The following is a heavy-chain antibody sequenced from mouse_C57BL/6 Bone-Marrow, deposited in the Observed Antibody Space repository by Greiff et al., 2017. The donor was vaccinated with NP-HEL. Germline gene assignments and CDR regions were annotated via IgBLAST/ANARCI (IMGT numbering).Heavy chain of an antibody. D-gene: IGHD1-1*02. J-gene: IGHJ2*01. V-gene: IGHV6-3*01. CDR2: IRLKSDNYAT. Sequence: EVKLMESGGGLVQPGGSMKLSCVASGFTFSNYWMNWVRQSPEKGLEWVAQIRLKSDNYATHYAESVKGRFTISRDDSKSSVYLQRNNLRAEDTGIYYCTGLRGWYYFDYWGQGTTLTVSS. CDR3: TGLRGWYYFDY. CDR1: GFTFSNYW.